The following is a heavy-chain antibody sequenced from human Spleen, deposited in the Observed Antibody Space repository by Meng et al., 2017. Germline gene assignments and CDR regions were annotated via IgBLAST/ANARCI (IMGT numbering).Heavy chain of an antibody. CDR1: AGSIITTSYF. V-gene: IGHV4-39*01. J-gene: IGHJ5*02. CDR2: MYYSGNT. Sequence: QLQLQESGPGRAKPSETLSRTCTFSAGSIITTSYFWAWIRQPPGKGLEWIASMYYSGNTYYNPSLRSRVTISVDTSKNQFSLNLSSVTAADTAMYYCAGLPRDSSAGNWFDPWGQGTLVTVSS. D-gene: IGHD3-22*01. CDR3: AGLPRDSSAGNWFDP.